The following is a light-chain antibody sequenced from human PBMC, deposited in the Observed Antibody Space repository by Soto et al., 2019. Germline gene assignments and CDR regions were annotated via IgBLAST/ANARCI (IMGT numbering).Light chain of an antibody. J-gene: IGLJ1*01. CDR1: SSDVGGYNF. CDR2: EVT. Sequence: QSALTQPPSASGSPGQSVTISCTGTSSDVGGYNFVSWYQQLPGKAPKLMIYEVTKRPSGVPDRFSGSKSGNTASLTVSGLQAEDEADYYCSSFAGTNSRYVFGTGTKLPS. V-gene: IGLV2-8*01. CDR3: SSFAGTNSRYV.